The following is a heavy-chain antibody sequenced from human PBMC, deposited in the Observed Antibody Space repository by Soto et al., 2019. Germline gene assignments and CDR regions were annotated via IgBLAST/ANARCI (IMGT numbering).Heavy chain of an antibody. CDR2: INHSGST. Sequence: SETLSLTCAVYGGSFSRYYSSWIRQPPGKGLEWIGEINHSGSTNYNPSLKSRVTISVDTSKNQFSLKLSSVTAADTAVYYCARYNAASGTYYFDYWGQGTLVTVSS. CDR3: ARYNAASGTYYFDY. V-gene: IGHV4-34*01. D-gene: IGHD6-13*01. J-gene: IGHJ4*02. CDR1: GGSFSRYY.